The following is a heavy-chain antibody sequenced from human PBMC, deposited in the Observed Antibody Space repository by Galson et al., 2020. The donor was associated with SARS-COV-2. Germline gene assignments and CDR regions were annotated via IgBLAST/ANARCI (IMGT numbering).Heavy chain of an antibody. D-gene: IGHD1-7*01. CDR3: ARDRELLRNYYYYMDV. CDR2: IDPKSGGT. CDR1: GYTFTTFY. J-gene: IGHJ6*03. V-gene: IGHV1-2*06. Sequence: ASVKVSCKASGYTFTTFYIHWVRQAPGRGLEWMGRIDPKSGGTIYAQKFQGRVTMTRDTSITTVYLEVSGLMSDDTAVYYCARDRELLRNYYYYMDVWGKGTTVTISS.